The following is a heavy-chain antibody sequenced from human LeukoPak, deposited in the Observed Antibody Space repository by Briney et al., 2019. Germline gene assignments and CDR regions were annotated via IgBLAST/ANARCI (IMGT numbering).Heavy chain of an antibody. CDR3: ARHKAGKKVNYYGSGSYAWFDP. CDR1: GDSITSYF. D-gene: IGHD3-10*01. J-gene: IGHJ5*02. CDR2: INHSGST. Sequence: SETLSLTCTVSGDSITSYFWSWIRQPPGKGLEWIGEINHSGSTNYNPSLKSRVTISVDTSKNQFSLKLSSVTAADTAVYYCARHKAGKKVNYYGSGSYAWFDPWGQGTLVTVSS. V-gene: IGHV4-34*01.